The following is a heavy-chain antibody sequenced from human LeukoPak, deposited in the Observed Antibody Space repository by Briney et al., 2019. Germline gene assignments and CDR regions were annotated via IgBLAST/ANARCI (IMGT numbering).Heavy chain of an antibody. CDR3: ARGPYSSGWYL. Sequence: SETLSLTCAVYGGSFSGYYWSWIRQPPGKGLEWIGEINHSGSTNYNPSLKSRVTISVDTSKNQFSLKLSSVTAADTAVYYCARGPYSSGWYLWGQGTLVTVSS. CDR2: INHSGST. CDR1: GGSFSGYY. D-gene: IGHD6-19*01. J-gene: IGHJ5*02. V-gene: IGHV4-34*01.